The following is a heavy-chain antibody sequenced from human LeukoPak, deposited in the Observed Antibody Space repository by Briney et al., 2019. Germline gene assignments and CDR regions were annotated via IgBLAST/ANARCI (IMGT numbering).Heavy chain of an antibody. CDR2: VHPGGGST. V-gene: IGHV1-46*01. CDR1: GYTFTSYY. J-gene: IGHJ6*02. CDR3: ARDSAAGNYGMDV. D-gene: IGHD6-13*01. Sequence: ASVKVSCKASGYTFTSYYMHWVRQAPGQGLEWMGIVHPGGGSTSYAQKFQGRVTMTRDTSTSTVYMELSSLRSEHTAVYYCARDSAAGNYGMDVWGQGTTVTVSS.